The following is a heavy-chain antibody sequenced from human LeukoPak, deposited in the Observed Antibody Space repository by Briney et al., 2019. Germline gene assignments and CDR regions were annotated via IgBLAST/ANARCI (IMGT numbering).Heavy chain of an antibody. CDR2: INHSGST. J-gene: IGHJ4*02. D-gene: IGHD4-23*01. Sequence: GSLRLSCAASGFTFSNAWMSWVRQPPGKGLEWIGEINHSGSTNYSPSLKSRVTISLDTSKNQFSLKLSSVAAADAAVYYCARGRGGNSGDSWGQGTLVTVSS. V-gene: IGHV4-34*01. CDR1: GFTFSNAW. CDR3: ARGRGGNSGDS.